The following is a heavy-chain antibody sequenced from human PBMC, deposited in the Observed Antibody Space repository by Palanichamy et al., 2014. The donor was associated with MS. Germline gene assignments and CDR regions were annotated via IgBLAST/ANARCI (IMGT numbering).Heavy chain of an antibody. D-gene: IGHD6-13*01. V-gene: IGHV6-1*01. Sequence: QVQLQQSGPGLVKPSQTLSLTCAISGDSVSSNSVGELDQAVPSRGLEWLGRTYYRSKWYNDYAVSVKSRITINPDASKNQFSLQLNSVTPEDTAVYYCTRGGVAAAGRYFDLWGRGTLVTVSS. J-gene: IGHJ2*01. CDR2: TYYRSKWYN. CDR3: TRGGVAAAGRYFDL. CDR1: GDSVSSNSVG.